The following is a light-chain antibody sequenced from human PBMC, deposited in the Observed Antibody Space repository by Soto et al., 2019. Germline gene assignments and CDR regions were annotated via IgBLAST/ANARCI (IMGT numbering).Light chain of an antibody. CDR1: QSVSSSY. CDR2: GAS. CDR3: QQFATSPLT. V-gene: IGKV3-20*01. Sequence: ENVLTQSPGTLSLSPGERVTLSCRASQSVSSSYLAWYQHKPGQAPRLLIYGASSRATGIPDRFSGSGSGTEFTLTISRLEPEDCAVYYCQQFATSPLTFGGGTKVEIK. J-gene: IGKJ4*01.